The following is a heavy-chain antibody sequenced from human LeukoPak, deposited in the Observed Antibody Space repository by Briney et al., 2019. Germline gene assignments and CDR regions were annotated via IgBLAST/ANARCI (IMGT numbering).Heavy chain of an antibody. J-gene: IGHJ5*02. Sequence: GGSLRLSCAASGLILSDYYMAWIRQAPGKGLEWLSYISNDGTTIYYADSVKGRFTISRDNAKNSLHLQMNSLRAGDTAVYYCARDRRPSSWLGVGPWGQGTLVTVSS. D-gene: IGHD6-13*01. CDR3: ARDRRPSSWLGVGP. CDR1: GLILSDYY. V-gene: IGHV3-11*04. CDR2: ISNDGTTI.